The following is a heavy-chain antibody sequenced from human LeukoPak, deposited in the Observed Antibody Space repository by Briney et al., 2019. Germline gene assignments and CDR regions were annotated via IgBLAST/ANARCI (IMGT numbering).Heavy chain of an antibody. Sequence: SVKVSCKASGGTFSSYAISWVRQAPGQGLEWMGRIIPILGIANYAQKFQGRVTITADKSTSTAYMEPSSLRSEDTAVYYCARDKGITIFGVTKNWFDPWGQGTLVTVSS. CDR1: GGTFSSYA. CDR2: IIPILGIA. J-gene: IGHJ5*02. CDR3: ARDKGITIFGVTKNWFDP. V-gene: IGHV1-69*04. D-gene: IGHD3-3*01.